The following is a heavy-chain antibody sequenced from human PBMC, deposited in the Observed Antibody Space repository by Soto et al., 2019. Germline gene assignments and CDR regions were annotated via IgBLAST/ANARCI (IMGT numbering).Heavy chain of an antibody. CDR1: GGSISRGYYY. CDR3: ARRPAAGPVDY. CDR2: IYYNGTT. J-gene: IGHJ4*02. D-gene: IGHD6-13*01. V-gene: IGHV4-31*11. Sequence: QVQLQESGPGLVKSSQTLSLTCAVSGGSISRGYYYWSWIRQHPGKGLEWIAYIYYNGTTSYNPSLKSRVTVSRYTSKNQFSLDLTSVTAADTAVYYCARRPAAGPVDYWGQGTLVTVSP.